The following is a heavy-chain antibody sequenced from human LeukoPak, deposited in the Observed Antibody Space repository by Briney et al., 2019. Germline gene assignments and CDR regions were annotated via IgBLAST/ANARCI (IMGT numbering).Heavy chain of an antibody. Sequence: GGSLRLSCAASGFTFSSYTMNWVRQAPGKGLEWVSSISSGSSYIYYADSMKGRFTVSRDNAKNSLYLQMDSLRAEDTAVYYCARDHRSYYYDSSGYYSRLGYGMDVWGQGTTVTVSS. CDR3: ARDHRSYYYDSSGYYSRLGYGMDV. D-gene: IGHD3-22*01. V-gene: IGHV3-21*01. CDR1: GFTFSSYT. CDR2: ISSGSSYI. J-gene: IGHJ6*02.